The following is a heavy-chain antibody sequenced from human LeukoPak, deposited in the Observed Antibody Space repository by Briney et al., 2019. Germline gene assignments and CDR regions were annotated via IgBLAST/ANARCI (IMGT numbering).Heavy chain of an antibody. CDR1: GYTFTSYG. V-gene: IGHV1-18*01. CDR3: ARGYYYDSSGYSDAFDI. D-gene: IGHD3-22*01. Sequence: ASVRVSCKVSGYTFTSYGISWVRQAPGQGLEWMGWISAYNGNTNYAQKLQGRVTMTTDTSTSTAYMELRSLRSDDTAVYYCARGYYYDSSGYSDAFDIWGQGTMVTVSS. CDR2: ISAYNGNT. J-gene: IGHJ3*02.